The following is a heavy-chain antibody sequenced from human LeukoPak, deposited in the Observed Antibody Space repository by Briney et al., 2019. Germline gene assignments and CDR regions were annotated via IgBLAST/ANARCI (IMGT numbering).Heavy chain of an antibody. CDR3: ARDAPYYDSSRRAPLDY. Sequence: GGSLRLSCAASGFTFSSYEMNWVRQAPGKGLEWVSYISSSGSTIYYADSVKGRFTISRDNAKNSLYLQMNSLRAEDTAVYYCARDAPYYDSSRRAPLDYWGQGTLVTVSS. V-gene: IGHV3-48*03. CDR2: ISSSGSTI. J-gene: IGHJ4*02. D-gene: IGHD3-22*01. CDR1: GFTFSSYE.